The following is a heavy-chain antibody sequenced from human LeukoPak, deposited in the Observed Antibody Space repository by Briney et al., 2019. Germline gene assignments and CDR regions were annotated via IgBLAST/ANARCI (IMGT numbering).Heavy chain of an antibody. CDR1: GGSISSYY. CDR3: ARGSFHYDSSGYDPSGHYFDY. Sequence: PSETLSLTCTVSGGSISSYYWSWIRQPPGKGLEWIGYIYYSGSTNYNPSLKSRVTISVDTSKNQFSLKLSSVTAADTAVYYCARGSFHYDSSGYDPSGHYFDYWGQGTLVTVSS. V-gene: IGHV4-59*01. J-gene: IGHJ4*02. D-gene: IGHD3-22*01. CDR2: IYYSGST.